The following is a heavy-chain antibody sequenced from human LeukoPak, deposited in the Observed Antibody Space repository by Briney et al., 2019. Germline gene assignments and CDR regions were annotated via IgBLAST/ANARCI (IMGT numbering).Heavy chain of an antibody. J-gene: IGHJ3*02. Sequence: ASVKVSCKASGYTFTSCGISWVRQAPGQGLKWMGWISAYNGNTNYVQKFQGRVTMTTDTSTSTAYMELRSLRSDDTAVYHCARVPRIDCSSSTCYGGAFDIWGQGTMVTVSS. CDR1: GYTFTSCG. CDR2: ISAYNGNT. V-gene: IGHV1-18*01. D-gene: IGHD2-2*01. CDR3: ARVPRIDCSSSTCYGGAFDI.